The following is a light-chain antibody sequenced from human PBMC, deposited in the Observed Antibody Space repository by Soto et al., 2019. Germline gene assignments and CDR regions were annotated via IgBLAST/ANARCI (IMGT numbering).Light chain of an antibody. CDR3: MQAQQTPFT. CDR2: LGS. V-gene: IGKV2-28*01. CDR1: QSLLHSNGYNS. Sequence: DLVMTQSPLSLPVTPGEPASISCRSSQSLLHSNGYNSLDWYLQKPGQSPQLLIYLGSNRASGVPERFSGSGSGTDFTLKISRVEAEDVGVYYCMQAQQTPFTFGPGTKVNIK. J-gene: IGKJ3*01.